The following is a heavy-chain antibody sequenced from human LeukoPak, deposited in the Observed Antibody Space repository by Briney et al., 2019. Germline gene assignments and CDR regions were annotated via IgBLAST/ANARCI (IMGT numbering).Heavy chain of an antibody. J-gene: IGHJ4*02. CDR2: IIPIFGTA. V-gene: IGHV1-69*13. CDR3: ASGRDGYNGFDY. CDR1: GGTFSSYA. D-gene: IGHD5-24*01. Sequence: GASVKVSCKASGGTFSSYAISWVRQAPGQGLEWMGGIIPIFGTANYAQKFQGRVTITADESTSTAYMELSSLRSEDTAVYYCASGRDGYNGFDYWGQGTLLTVSS.